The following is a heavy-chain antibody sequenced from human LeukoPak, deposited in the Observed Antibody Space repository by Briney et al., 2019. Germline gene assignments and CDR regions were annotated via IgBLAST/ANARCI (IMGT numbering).Heavy chain of an antibody. CDR2: IGWNSGGI. J-gene: IGHJ3*02. D-gene: IGHD5-12*01. V-gene: IGHV3-9*01. CDR3: ARVLRVATTRGAFDI. Sequence: PGRSLRLSCAASGFTFDDYAMHWVRQAPGKGLEWVSGIGWNSGGIVYADSVKGRFTISRDNSKNTLYLQMNSLRAEDTAVYYCARVLRVATTRGAFDIWGQGTMVTVSS. CDR1: GFTFDDYA.